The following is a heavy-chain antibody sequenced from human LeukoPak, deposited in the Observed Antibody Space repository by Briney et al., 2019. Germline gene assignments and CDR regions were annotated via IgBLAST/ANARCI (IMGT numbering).Heavy chain of an antibody. J-gene: IGHJ4*02. CDR2: INSDGSST. D-gene: IGHD5-12*01. CDR1: GFTFSNYW. Sequence: GGSLRLSCAASGFTFSNYWMHWVRQAPGKGLVWVSRINSDGSSTSYADSVKGRFTISRDNAKNTLSLQMNSLRAEDTAVYYCARDAGNSGYDLFDYWGQGTLVTVSS. CDR3: ARDAGNSGYDLFDY. V-gene: IGHV3-74*01.